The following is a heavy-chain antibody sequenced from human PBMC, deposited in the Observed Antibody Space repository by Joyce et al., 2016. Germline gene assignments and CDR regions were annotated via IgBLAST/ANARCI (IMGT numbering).Heavy chain of an antibody. CDR2: IWYDGNKK. J-gene: IGHJ6*02. V-gene: IGHV3-33*01. Sequence: QVQLVESGGGVVQPGRSLRLSCAASGFTFSMHGMHWVRQVPGKGLGWVAAIWYDGNKKYYGDSVKGRFTISRDNSKNTLYLEMNSLRAEDMAVYYCARDRATMYSFGDFYGMDVWGQGTTVTVSS. D-gene: IGHD5-24*01. CDR3: ARDRATMYSFGDFYGMDV. CDR1: GFTFSMHG.